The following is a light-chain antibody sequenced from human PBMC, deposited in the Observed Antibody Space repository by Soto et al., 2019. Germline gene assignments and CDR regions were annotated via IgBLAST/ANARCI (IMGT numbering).Light chain of an antibody. V-gene: IGLV2-14*01. CDR3: SSYTSRSTYV. Sequence: QSALTQPASVSGSPGQSITISCTGTSSDVGGYNYVSWYQQHPGKAPKLMISEVSNRPSGVSNRFSGSKSDNTASLTISGLQAEDEADYYCSSYTSRSTYVFGTGTKVTVL. CDR1: SSDVGGYNY. CDR2: EVS. J-gene: IGLJ1*01.